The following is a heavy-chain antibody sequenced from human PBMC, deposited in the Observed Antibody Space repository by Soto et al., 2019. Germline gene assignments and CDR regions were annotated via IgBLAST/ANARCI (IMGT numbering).Heavy chain of an antibody. J-gene: IGHJ4*02. CDR3: ARGDPFFAEQDY. Sequence: QLQLQESGPGLVKPSETLSLTCTVSGGSISSSSYYWGWIRQPPGKGLEWIGSIYYSGSTYYNPSLKSRVTISVDTSKNQFSLKLSSVTAADTAVYYCARGDPFFAEQDYWGQGTLVTVSS. CDR2: IYYSGST. CDR1: GGSISSSSYY. D-gene: IGHD1-26*01. V-gene: IGHV4-39*01.